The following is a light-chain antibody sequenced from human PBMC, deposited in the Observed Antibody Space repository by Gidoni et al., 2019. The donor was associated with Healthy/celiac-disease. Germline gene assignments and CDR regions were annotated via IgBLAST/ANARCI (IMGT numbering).Light chain of an antibody. CDR3: AAWDDSLSGVV. J-gene: IGLJ2*01. V-gene: IGLV1-47*01. CDR2: RNN. Sequence: QPVLTQPPSASGTPGQRVTISCSGSSSNIGSNYVYWYQQLPGTAPKLLIYRNNQRPSGVPDRFSGSKSGNSASLAISGRRSEDEADYYCAAWDDSLSGVVFGGGTKLTVL. CDR1: SSNIGSNY.